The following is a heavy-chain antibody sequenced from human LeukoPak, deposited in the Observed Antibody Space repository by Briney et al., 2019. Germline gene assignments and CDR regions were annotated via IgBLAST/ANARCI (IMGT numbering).Heavy chain of an antibody. J-gene: IGHJ4*02. V-gene: IGHV3-7*04. Sequence: PGGSLRLSCAASGFTFSSYCMSWVRQAPGKGLEWVANINQDGSEEYYVDSVTGRFTISRDNAKNSLYLQMNSLRAEDTAVYYCARDRSGYPFDYWGQGTLVTVSS. CDR1: GFTFSSYC. CDR3: ARDRSGYPFDY. CDR2: INQDGSEE. D-gene: IGHD5-12*01.